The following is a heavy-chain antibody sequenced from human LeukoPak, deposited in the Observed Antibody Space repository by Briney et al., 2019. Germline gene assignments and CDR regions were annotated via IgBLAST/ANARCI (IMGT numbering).Heavy chain of an antibody. CDR3: ARGLVMLTVTSWAFDI. J-gene: IGHJ3*02. CDR1: GYTFTNYD. D-gene: IGHD4/OR15-4a*01. V-gene: IGHV1-8*01. Sequence: ASVKVSCKASGYTFTNYDINWLRQATGQGLEWMGWMNPNSGNTGYAQKFQGRVTMTRNTSISTAYMELSSLRSDDTAVYYCARGLVMLTVTSWAFDIWGHGTMVTVSS. CDR2: MNPNSGNT.